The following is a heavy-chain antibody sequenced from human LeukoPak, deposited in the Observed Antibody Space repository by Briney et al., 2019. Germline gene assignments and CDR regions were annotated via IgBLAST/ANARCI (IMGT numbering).Heavy chain of an antibody. CDR1: GFTFSSYA. J-gene: IGHJ6*03. Sequence: GGSLRLSCAASGFTFSSYAMSWVRQAPGKGLEWVSAISGSGGSTYYADSVKGRFTISRDNSKNTLYLQMNSLRAEHTAVYYCAKDVTPHLGYMDVWGKGTTVTVSS. CDR2: ISGSGGST. CDR3: AKDVTPHLGYMDV. V-gene: IGHV3-23*01. D-gene: IGHD3-3*02.